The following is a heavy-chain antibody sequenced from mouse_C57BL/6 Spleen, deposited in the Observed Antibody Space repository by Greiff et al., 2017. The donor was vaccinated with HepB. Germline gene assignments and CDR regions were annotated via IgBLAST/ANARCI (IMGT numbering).Heavy chain of an antibody. CDR1: GYAFSSYW. V-gene: IGHV1-80*01. CDR3: ARRGPITTVVATGFDD. CDR2: IYPGDGDT. Sequence: QVQLQQSGAELVKPGASVKISCKASGYAFSSYWMNWVKQRPGKGLEWIGQIYPGDGDTNYNVKFKGKATLTADKSSSTAYMQLSSLTAEDTAVYFCARRGPITTVVATGFDDWGQGTTLTVSS. J-gene: IGHJ2*01. D-gene: IGHD1-1*01.